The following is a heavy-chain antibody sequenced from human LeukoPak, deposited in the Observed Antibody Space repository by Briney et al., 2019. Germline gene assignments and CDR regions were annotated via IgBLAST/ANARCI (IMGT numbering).Heavy chain of an antibody. V-gene: IGHV1-8*01. Sequence: GASVKVSCKGSVYTFSNFVINWVRQAPGQGLEWVGWMNSVSGDSGGAQKLRGRVTLTRNTSISTVYMELSSVRSDDSALYYCARAPMGTAVLYWGQGTLVTVSS. CDR2: MNSVSGDS. J-gene: IGHJ4*02. CDR1: VYTFSNFV. D-gene: IGHD1/OR15-1a*01. CDR3: ARAPMGTAVLY.